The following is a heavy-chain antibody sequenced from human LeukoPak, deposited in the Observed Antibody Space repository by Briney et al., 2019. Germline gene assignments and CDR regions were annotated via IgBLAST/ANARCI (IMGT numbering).Heavy chain of an antibody. CDR1: GFTFISYA. CDR2: ISYDGSNE. D-gene: IGHD3-16*01. Sequence: GRSLRLSCAASGFTFISYAMHWVRQAPGKGLEWVAVISYDGSNEYYADSVKGRFTISRDNSKNTLYLQMKSLRHEDTAVYYCASVEGVTDYLDRWGQGALVTVSS. J-gene: IGHJ4*02. CDR3: ASVEGVTDYLDR. V-gene: IGHV3-30*03.